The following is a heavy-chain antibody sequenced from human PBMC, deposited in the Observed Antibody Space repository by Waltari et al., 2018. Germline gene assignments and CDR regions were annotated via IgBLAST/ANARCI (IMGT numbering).Heavy chain of an antibody. CDR2: ISGSGAST. CDR1: GSTFSSSA. D-gene: IGHD2-15*01. CDR3: APNIVVVVAAIDY. Sequence: EVQMLESGGGLVQRGGSLRLSCAASGSTFSSSAMSWGRQAPGKGMEWVSAISGSGASTYNADSVKGRFTISRDTSKNSLYLQMNCLRAEDTSVYYGAPNIVVVVAAIDYWGQGTLVTVSS. V-gene: IGHV3-23*01. J-gene: IGHJ4*02.